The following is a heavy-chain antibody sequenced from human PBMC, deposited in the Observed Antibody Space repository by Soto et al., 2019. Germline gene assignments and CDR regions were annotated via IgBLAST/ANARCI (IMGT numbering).Heavy chain of an antibody. CDR1: GFTFSSYG. Sequence: PGGSLRLSCAASGFTFSSYGMHWVRQAPGKGLEWVAVISYDGSNKYYADSVKGRFTISRDNSKNTLYLQMNSLRAEDTAVYYCAKDQNTVTNDYYYYGMDVWGQGTTVTVSS. D-gene: IGHD4-17*01. CDR2: ISYDGSNK. V-gene: IGHV3-30*18. J-gene: IGHJ6*02. CDR3: AKDQNTVTNDYYYYGMDV.